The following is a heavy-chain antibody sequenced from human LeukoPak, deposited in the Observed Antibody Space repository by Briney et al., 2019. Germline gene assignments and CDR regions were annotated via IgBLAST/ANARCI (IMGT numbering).Heavy chain of an antibody. CDR2: IYYSGST. CDR1: GGSISSYY. Sequence: PSETLSLTCTVSGGSISSYYWSWIRQPPGKGLEWIGYIYYSGSTNYNPSLKSRVTISVDTSKNQFSLKLSSVTAADTAVYYCARASVQLWGLDYWGQGTLVTVSS. D-gene: IGHD5-18*01. CDR3: ARASVQLWGLDY. J-gene: IGHJ4*02. V-gene: IGHV4-59*01.